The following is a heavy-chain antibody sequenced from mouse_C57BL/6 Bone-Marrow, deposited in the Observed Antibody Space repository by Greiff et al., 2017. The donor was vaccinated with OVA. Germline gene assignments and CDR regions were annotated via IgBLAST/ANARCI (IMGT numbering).Heavy chain of an antibody. D-gene: IGHD2-1*01. CDR1: GFTFSDYG. V-gene: IGHV5-17*01. CDR2: ISSGSSTI. Sequence: DVKLVESGGGLVKPGGSLKLSCAASGFTFSDYGMHWVRQAPEKGLEWVAYISSGSSTIYYADTVKGRFTISRDNAKNTLFLQMTSLRSEDTAMYYCARVNYSWFAYWGQGTLVTVSA. CDR3: ARVNYSWFAY. J-gene: IGHJ3*01.